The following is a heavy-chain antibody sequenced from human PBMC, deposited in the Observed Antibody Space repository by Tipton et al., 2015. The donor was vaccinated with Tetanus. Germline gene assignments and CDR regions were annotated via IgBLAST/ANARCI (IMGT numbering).Heavy chain of an antibody. V-gene: IGHV3-21*01. Sequence: QLVQSGGGLVKPGGSLRLSCEVSGFTFSLYAMNWVRQAPGKGLEWVSSISSTSSYIYYADSIKGRFTISRDNAKNSLSLQMNSLRTDDTAIYYCVSGSALGNWGQGTLVTVS. CDR1: GFTFSLYA. CDR3: VSGSALGN. CDR2: ISSTSSYI. J-gene: IGHJ4*02. D-gene: IGHD6-25*01.